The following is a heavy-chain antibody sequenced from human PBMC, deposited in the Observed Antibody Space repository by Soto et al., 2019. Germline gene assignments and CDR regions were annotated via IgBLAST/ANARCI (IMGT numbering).Heavy chain of an antibody. Sequence: SETLSLTCAVYGGSFSGYYWSWIRQPPGKGLEWIGEINHSGSTNYNPSLKSRVTISVDTSKNQFSLKLSSVTAADTAVYYCARCRSLPLFYYCYGMDVWGQGTTVTVS. J-gene: IGHJ6*02. CDR3: ARCRSLPLFYYCYGMDV. V-gene: IGHV4-34*01. D-gene: IGHD3-16*02. CDR1: GGSFSGYY. CDR2: INHSGST.